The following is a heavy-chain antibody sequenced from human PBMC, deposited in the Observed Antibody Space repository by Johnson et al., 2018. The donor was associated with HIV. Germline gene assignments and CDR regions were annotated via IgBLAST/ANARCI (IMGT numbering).Heavy chain of an antibody. V-gene: IGHV3-30*04. Sequence: QVQLVESGGGVVQPGRSLRLSCAASGFSFSNYPMHWVRQAPGKGLEWMAFISYDGSNKYYADSVKGRFTISRDNSKNTLFLQMNSLRDEDTAVYFCAKGGVWEIPLGFGAVDFWGQGTMVSASS. D-gene: IGHD1-26*01. CDR1: GFSFSNYP. CDR2: ISYDGSNK. CDR3: AKGGVWEIPLGFGAVDF. J-gene: IGHJ3*01.